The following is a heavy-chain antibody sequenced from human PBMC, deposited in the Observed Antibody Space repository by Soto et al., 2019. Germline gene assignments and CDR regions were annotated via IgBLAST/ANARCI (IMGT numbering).Heavy chain of an antibody. Sequence: GSGPTLVNPTQTLTLTCTFSGFSLSTSGMCVSWIRQPPGKALEWLARIDWDDDKYYSTSLKTRLTISKDTSKNQVVLTMTNMDPVDTATYYCARIRRRRENGDYLRYYYYYYMDVWGKGTTVTVSS. D-gene: IGHD4-17*01. CDR3: ARIRRRRENGDYLRYYYYYYMDV. V-gene: IGHV2-70*11. CDR1: GFSLSTSGMC. J-gene: IGHJ6*03. CDR2: IDWDDDK.